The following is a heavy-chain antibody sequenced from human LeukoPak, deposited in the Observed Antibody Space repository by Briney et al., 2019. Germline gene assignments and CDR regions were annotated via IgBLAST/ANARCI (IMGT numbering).Heavy chain of an antibody. Sequence: PSQTLSLTCAVSGGSITSGGYTWSWIRQPPGKGLEWIGYMYYSGNTYYNPSLKSRVTISADRSKNQFSLNLSSVTAADTAVYYCARDGVVTLDYGMDVWGQGTTVTVSS. CDR2: MYYSGNT. J-gene: IGHJ6*02. CDR1: GGSITSGGYT. CDR3: ARDGVVTLDYGMDV. V-gene: IGHV4-30-2*01. D-gene: IGHD4-23*01.